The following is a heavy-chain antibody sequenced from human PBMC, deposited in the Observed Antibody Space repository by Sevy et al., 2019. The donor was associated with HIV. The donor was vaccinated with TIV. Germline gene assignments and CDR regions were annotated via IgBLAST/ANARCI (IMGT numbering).Heavy chain of an antibody. CDR3: AKEGYDILTGFEPGNFDS. CDR1: GFTFGSYG. CDR2: ISYGGTIK. J-gene: IGHJ4*02. D-gene: IGHD3-9*01. V-gene: IGHV3-30*18. Sequence: GGSLRRSCAASGFTFGSYGMHWVRQAPGKGLEWVAVISYGGTIKSYADSVRGRFSISRDNADSTLYLLMDSLRAEDTAVYYCAKEGYDILTGFEPGNFDSWGQGTLVTVSS.